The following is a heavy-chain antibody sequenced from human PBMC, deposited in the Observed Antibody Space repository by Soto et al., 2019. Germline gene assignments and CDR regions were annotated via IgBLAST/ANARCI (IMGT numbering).Heavy chain of an antibody. CDR3: AKAVYFCANVLGLSSFEV. CDR1: GASISGYY. V-gene: IGHV4-34*01. Sequence: ETRSLTWAAYGASISGYYWSWLRAPPGKGLEWSGEINHSGSTNYNPSLKSRVTISVDTSKNPFSLKLSSVTAADTAVYYCAKAVYFCANVLGLSSFEVCAHSTTVT. CDR2: INHSGST. J-gene: IGHJ3*01. D-gene: IGHD2-8*01.